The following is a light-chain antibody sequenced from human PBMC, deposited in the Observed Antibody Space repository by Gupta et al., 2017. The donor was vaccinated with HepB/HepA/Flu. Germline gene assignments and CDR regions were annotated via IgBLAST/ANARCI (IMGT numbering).Light chain of an antibody. Sequence: ETVLTPSPGTLSLSPGERATLSCRASQSVSSSYLAWYQQKPGQAPRLLIYGASSRATGIPDRFSGSGSGTDFTLTISRLEPEDFAVYYCQQYGSSPPMYTFGQGTKLEIK. CDR2: GAS. J-gene: IGKJ2*01. CDR3: QQYGSSPPMYT. V-gene: IGKV3-20*01. CDR1: QSVSSSY.